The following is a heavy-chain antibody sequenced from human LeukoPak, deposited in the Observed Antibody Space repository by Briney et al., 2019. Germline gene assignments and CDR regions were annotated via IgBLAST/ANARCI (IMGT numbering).Heavy chain of an antibody. Sequence: GGSLRLSCAASGFTFSSHWMSWVRQAPGKGLEWVATIKQDGSEKYYVDSVKGRFTISRDNAKNSLYLQMNSLRVEDTAIYYCAKGAEIDHWGQGTLVTVSS. J-gene: IGHJ4*02. CDR2: IKQDGSEK. V-gene: IGHV3-7*03. CDR3: AKGAEIDH. CDR1: GFTFSSHW.